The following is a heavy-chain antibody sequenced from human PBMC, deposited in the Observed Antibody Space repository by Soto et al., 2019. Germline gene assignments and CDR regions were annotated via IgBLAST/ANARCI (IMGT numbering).Heavy chain of an antibody. CDR1: GYSFTSYW. V-gene: IGHV5-10-1*01. CDR3: ATARPDCSGGSCYLPGFLVAFDI. D-gene: IGHD2-15*01. CDR2: IDPSDSYT. Sequence: GESLKISCKGSGYSFTSYWISWVRQMPGKGLEWMGRIDPSDSYTNYSPSFQGHVTISADKSISTAYLQWSSLKASDTAMYYCATARPDCSGGSCYLPGFLVAFDIWGQGTMVT. J-gene: IGHJ3*02.